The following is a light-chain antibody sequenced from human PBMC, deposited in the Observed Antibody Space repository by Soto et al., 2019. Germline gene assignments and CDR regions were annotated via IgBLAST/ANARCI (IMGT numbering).Light chain of an antibody. CDR2: AAT. CDR1: QGVSSS. CDR3: QQLHSYPFT. J-gene: IGKJ5*01. V-gene: IGKV1-9*01. Sequence: TQMTQSPSTLSASVGDRVTITCRASQGVSSSLAWYHQQPGKAPKLLIYAATTLQSGVPSRFSGSGSGTDFTLTINSLQPEDFATYYCQQLHSYPFTFGQGTRLEIK.